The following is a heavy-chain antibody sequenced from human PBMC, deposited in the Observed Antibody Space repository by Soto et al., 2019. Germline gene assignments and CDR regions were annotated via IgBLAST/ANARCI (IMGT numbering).Heavy chain of an antibody. CDR2: IYYGEST. Sequence: QVQLHESGPGLVKPSETLSLTCTVSGGSISGYYWSWIRQPPGKGLEWIGYIYYGESTNYNPSLKSRVTISVATSKSQFSLKLSSLTAADTAVYYCARKYCSTTRCYQYFDYWGQGTLVTVSS. J-gene: IGHJ4*02. V-gene: IGHV4-59*08. CDR3: ARKYCSTTRCYQYFDY. D-gene: IGHD2-2*01. CDR1: GGSISGYY.